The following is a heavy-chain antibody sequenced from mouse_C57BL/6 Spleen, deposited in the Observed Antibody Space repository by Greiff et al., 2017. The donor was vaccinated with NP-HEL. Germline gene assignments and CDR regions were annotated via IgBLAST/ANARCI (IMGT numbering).Heavy chain of an antibody. V-gene: IGHV5-16*01. CDR3: ARNYDSSYPDYYAMDY. D-gene: IGHD1-1*01. Sequence: EVQRVESEGGLVQPGSSMKLSCTASGFTFSDYYMAWVRQVPEKGLEWVANINYDGSSTYYLDSLKSRFIISRDNAKNILYLQMSSLKSEDTATYYCARNYDSSYPDYYAMDYWGQGTSVTVSS. J-gene: IGHJ4*01. CDR2: INYDGSST. CDR1: GFTFSDYY.